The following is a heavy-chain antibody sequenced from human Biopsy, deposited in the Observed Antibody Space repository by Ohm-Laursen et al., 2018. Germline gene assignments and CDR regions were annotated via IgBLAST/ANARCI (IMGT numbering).Heavy chain of an antibody. V-gene: IGHV3-11*01. CDR3: AAEVGVTVDVGF. D-gene: IGHD1-26*01. J-gene: IGHJ4*02. Sequence: SLRLSCAASGFTFSDYYMNWIRQAPGKGLEWVSFITNTGRTVYADSVKGRFTISRDNADNSLHLQMKSLRAEDTAVYYCAAEVGVTVDVGFWGQGTLVTVSS. CDR1: GFTFSDYY. CDR2: ITNTGRTV.